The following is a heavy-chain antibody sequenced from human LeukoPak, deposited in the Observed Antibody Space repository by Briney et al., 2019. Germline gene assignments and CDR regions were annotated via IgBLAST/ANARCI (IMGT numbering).Heavy chain of an antibody. V-gene: IGHV3-23*01. D-gene: IGHD3-16*01. CDR2: VNDNGAAT. Sequence: GGSLRLSCEASRFAFDNFAMSWVRQAPGKGLKWVATVNDNGAATFYADSVKGRFTISRDNSYNTVSLQMNGLRDDDTGVYYCVKGLKTGVGPYMGYHYYMDVWGKGATVTVSS. CDR3: VKGLKTGVGPYMGYHYYMDV. J-gene: IGHJ6*03. CDR1: RFAFDNFA.